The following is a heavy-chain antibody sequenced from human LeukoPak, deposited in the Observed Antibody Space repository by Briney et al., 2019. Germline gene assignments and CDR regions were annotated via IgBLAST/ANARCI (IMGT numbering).Heavy chain of an antibody. CDR1: GGSISSGSYY. Sequence: SETLSLTYTVSGGSISSGSYYWSWLRQPAGKGLEWIGRIYATDSTNYNPSLKSRVTISVDMSKNQFSLELNSVTAADTAVYYCARGQNSYGNRYMDVWGKGTTVTVSS. D-gene: IGHD5-18*01. J-gene: IGHJ6*03. CDR2: IYATDST. CDR3: ARGQNSYGNRYMDV. V-gene: IGHV4-61*02.